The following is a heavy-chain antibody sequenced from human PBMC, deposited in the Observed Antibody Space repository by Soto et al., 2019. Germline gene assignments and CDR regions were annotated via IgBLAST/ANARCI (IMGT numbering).Heavy chain of an antibody. CDR2: IYKSGST. V-gene: IGHV4-30-2*01. Sequence: LQLQESGSGLVKPSQTLSLTCGVSGGSINSGDYAWSWMRQPPGKGLEWMGYIYKSGSTDYNPSAKRPVTILVDRTKNQFSRKLSSVTAADTAVYYCAGIRVATAGAGWDVWGQGTTVTVS. J-gene: IGHJ6*01. CDR3: AGIRVATAGAGWDV. D-gene: IGHD6-13*01. CDR1: GGSINSGDYA.